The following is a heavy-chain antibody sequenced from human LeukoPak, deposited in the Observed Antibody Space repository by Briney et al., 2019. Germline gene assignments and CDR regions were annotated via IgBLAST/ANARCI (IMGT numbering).Heavy chain of an antibody. CDR1: GGSISSYY. CDR3: ARALTVSTFYYYYGMDV. Sequence: ETLSLTCTVSGGSISSYYWSWIRQPAGKGLEWIGRIYTSGSTNYNPSLKSRVTMSVDTSKNQFSLKLSSVTAADTAVYYCARALTVSTFYYYYGMDVWGQGTTVTVSS. V-gene: IGHV4-4*07. CDR2: IYTSGST. D-gene: IGHD4-17*01. J-gene: IGHJ6*02.